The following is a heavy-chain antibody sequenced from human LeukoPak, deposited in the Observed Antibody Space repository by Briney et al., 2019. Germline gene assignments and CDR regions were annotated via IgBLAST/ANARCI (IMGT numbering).Heavy chain of an antibody. CDR3: VRDDVTTNPLEFDY. V-gene: IGHV1-2*02. Sequence: ASVKVSCKASGYTFTGYYMHWVRQAPGQGLEWMGWVNPNNGGTDYAQKFQGRVTMTRDTSISTAYMELSSLRSDDTAIYYCVRDDVTTNPLEFDYWGQGTLVTVSP. J-gene: IGHJ4*02. CDR1: GYTFTGYY. CDR2: VNPNNGGT. D-gene: IGHD4-11*01.